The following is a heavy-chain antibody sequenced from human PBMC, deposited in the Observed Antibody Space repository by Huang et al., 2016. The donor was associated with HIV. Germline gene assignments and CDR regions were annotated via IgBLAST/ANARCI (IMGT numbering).Heavy chain of an antibody. CDR2: IDYRGST. CDR1: GGSVITHY. D-gene: IGHD3-3*01. Sequence: QVQLQESGPGLVKPSETLSLTCTVSGGSVITHYWSWIRPPPGKGLGWIGSIDYRGSTNYRPPRNSRVTILLDTSKNQFSLRVNSGTAADTAMYYCARDHHDFWRGYRRMYFFDHWGQGTLVTVSS. J-gene: IGHJ4*02. V-gene: IGHV4-59*02. CDR3: ARDHHDFWRGYRRMYFFDH.